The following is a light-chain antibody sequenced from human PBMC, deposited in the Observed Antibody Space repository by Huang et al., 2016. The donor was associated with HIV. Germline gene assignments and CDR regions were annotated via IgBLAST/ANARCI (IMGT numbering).Light chain of an antibody. CDR1: QGISNS. J-gene: IGKJ1*01. CDR2: AAS. V-gene: IGKV1-NL1*01. Sequence: DIQMTQSPSSLSASVGDRVTITCRASQGISNSLAWYQQKPGKATTLLLSAASRLERGVPSRFSGSGSGTDHTLTISGLQPEDSATYFCQQYYGVPPLTFGQGTRVEIK. CDR3: QQYYGVPPLT.